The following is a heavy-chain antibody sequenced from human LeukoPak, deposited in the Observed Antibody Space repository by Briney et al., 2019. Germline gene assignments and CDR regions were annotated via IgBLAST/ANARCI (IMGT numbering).Heavy chain of an antibody. D-gene: IGHD6-19*01. J-gene: IGHJ4*02. CDR2: ISSSSSNI. Sequence: GGSLRLSCAASGFTFSSYSMNWVRQAPGKGLDWVSSISSSSSNIYYADSVKGRFTITRDNAKNSLYLQMNSLRAEDTAVYYCARDPVAGHFDYWGQGTLVTVSS. V-gene: IGHV3-21*01. CDR1: GFTFSSYS. CDR3: ARDPVAGHFDY.